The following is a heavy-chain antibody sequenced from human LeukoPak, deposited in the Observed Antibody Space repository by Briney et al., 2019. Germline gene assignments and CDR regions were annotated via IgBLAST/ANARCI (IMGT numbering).Heavy chain of an antibody. CDR3: ARGQYKDCSSTSCYLDWFDP. CDR2: INHSGST. CDR1: GGSFNGYY. J-gene: IGHJ5*02. V-gene: IGHV4-34*01. Sequence: SETLSLTCAVYGGSFNGYYWSWIRQPPGKGLEWIGEINHSGSTNYNPSLKSRVTISVDTSKNQFSLKLSSVTAADTAVYYCARGQYKDCSSTSCYLDWFDPWGQGTLVTVSS. D-gene: IGHD2-2*01.